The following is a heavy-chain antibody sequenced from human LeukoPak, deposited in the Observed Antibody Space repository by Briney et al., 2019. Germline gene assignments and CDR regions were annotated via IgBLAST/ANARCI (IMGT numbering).Heavy chain of an antibody. CDR2: INPNSGGT. CDR1: GHTFTGYY. D-gene: IGHD6-13*01. Sequence: ASVKVSCKASGHTFTGYYMHLVRQAPGQGLEWMGRINPNSGGTNYAQKFQGRVTMTRDTSISTAYMELSRLRSDDTAVYYCARLYSSSWTFDYWGQGTLVTVSS. V-gene: IGHV1-2*06. J-gene: IGHJ4*02. CDR3: ARLYSSSWTFDY.